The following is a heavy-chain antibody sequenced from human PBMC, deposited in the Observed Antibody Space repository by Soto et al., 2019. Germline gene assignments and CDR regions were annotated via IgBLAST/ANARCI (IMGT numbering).Heavy chain of an antibody. V-gene: IGHV3-33*01. D-gene: IGHD2-2*01. CDR1: GFTFSSYG. J-gene: IGHJ6*02. CDR3: AREGGDCSSTSCYPYGMDV. Sequence: LRLSCAASGFTFSSYGMHWVRQAPGKGLEWVAVIWYDGSNKYYADSVKGRFTISRDNSKNTLYLQMSSLRAEDTAVYYCAREGGDCSSTSCYPYGMDVWGQGTTVTVSS. CDR2: IWYDGSNK.